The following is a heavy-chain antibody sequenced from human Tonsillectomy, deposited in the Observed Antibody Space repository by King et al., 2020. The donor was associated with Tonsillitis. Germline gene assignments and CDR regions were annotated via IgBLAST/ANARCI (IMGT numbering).Heavy chain of an antibody. D-gene: IGHD3-3*01. CDR1: GGTFNNYA. Sequence: QLVQSGAEVKKPGSSVKVSCKASGGTFNNYALNWVRQAPGQGLDWMGGIIPILGTANYAQKFQGRVTITADASTSTAYMELRSLRSDDTAVYYCAGGNTIFGVVIHNFDYWGQGTLVTVSS. CDR3: AGGNTIFGVVIHNFDY. CDR2: IIPILGTA. V-gene: IGHV1-69*01. J-gene: IGHJ4*02.